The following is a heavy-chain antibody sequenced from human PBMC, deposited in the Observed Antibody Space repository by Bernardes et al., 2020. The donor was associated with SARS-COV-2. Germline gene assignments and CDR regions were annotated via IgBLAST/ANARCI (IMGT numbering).Heavy chain of an antibody. Sequence: GGSLSLSCAASGFTFNNYAMGWVRQAPGKGLEWVSAITGSGRTTSYADSVKGRFTISRDDSKNTLFLHMNSLRGEDTAVYFCAKNPFLDFHAWGSYRIDYWGQGTLVTGSS. D-gene: IGHD3-16*02. V-gene: IGHV3-23*01. J-gene: IGHJ4*02. CDR2: ITGSGRTT. CDR1: GFTFNNYA. CDR3: AKNPFLDFHAWGSYRIDY.